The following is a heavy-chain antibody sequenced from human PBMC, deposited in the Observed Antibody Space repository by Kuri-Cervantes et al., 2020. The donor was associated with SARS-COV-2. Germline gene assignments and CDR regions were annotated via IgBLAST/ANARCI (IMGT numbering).Heavy chain of an antibody. CDR2: IKQDGSEE. CDR3: ARETSGYEYYFDY. V-gene: IGHV3-7*01. D-gene: IGHD5-12*01. J-gene: IGHJ4*02. CDR1: GFTFSSYA. Sequence: GESLKISCAASGFTFSSYAVSWVRQAPGKGLEWVANIKQDGSEEYYVDSVKGRFTISRDNAKNSLYLQMNSLRAEDTAVYYCARETSGYEYYFDYWGQGTLVTVSS.